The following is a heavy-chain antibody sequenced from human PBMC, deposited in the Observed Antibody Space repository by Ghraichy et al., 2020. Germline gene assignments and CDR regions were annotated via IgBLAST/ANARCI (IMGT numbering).Heavy chain of an antibody. V-gene: IGHV4-30-4*07. CDR2: IYYSGST. CDR3: ARGDILTGYYSYYYYGMDV. Sequence: TLSLTCAVSGGSISSGGYSWSWIRQPPGKGLEWIGYIYYSGSTYYNPSLKSRVTISVDTSKNQFSLKLSSVTAADTAVYYCARGDILTGYYSYYYYGMDVWGQGTTVTVSS. D-gene: IGHD3-9*01. CDR1: GGSISSGGYS. J-gene: IGHJ6*02.